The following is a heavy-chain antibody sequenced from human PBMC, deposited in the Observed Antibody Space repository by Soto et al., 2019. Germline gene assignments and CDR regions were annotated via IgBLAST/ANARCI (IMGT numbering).Heavy chain of an antibody. Sequence: EXLMSSGKGSGYXFTSYLVSWVRQLPGKGLEWMGRIGPSDSYNNYSPSFQFHVTISPDKSISTSYLQWSSLKDSDTAMYYCAREGDIVARPEENWFDPWGQGTLGTVS. CDR3: AREGDIVARPEENWFDP. V-gene: IGHV5-10-1*01. D-gene: IGHD6-6*01. CDR1: GYXFTSYL. J-gene: IGHJ5*02. CDR2: IGPSDSYN.